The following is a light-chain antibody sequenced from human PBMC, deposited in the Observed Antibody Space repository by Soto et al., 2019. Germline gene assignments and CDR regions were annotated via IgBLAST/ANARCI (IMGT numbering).Light chain of an antibody. Sequence: QSALTQPPSASGSPGPSVTISCTGTSSDVGGYNYVSWYQQHPGKAPKLMIYEVSERPSGVPDRFSGSKSGNTASLTVSGLQAEDEADYYCSSYAGSNNVIFGGGTKVTVL. CDR3: SSYAGSNNVI. V-gene: IGLV2-8*01. J-gene: IGLJ2*01. CDR2: EVS. CDR1: SSDVGGYNY.